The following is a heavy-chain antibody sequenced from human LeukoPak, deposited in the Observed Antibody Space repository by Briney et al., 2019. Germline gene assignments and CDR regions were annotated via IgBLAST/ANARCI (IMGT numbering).Heavy chain of an antibody. Sequence: SQTLSLTCAISGDSVSSISVAWNWIRQSPSRGLEWLGRTYCRSKWYDEYAVSVKSRINISPATSKNQFSLQLTSVTPEDTAVYYCSLARSEYHYGMDVWGQGTTVTVSS. V-gene: IGHV6-1*01. J-gene: IGHJ6*02. CDR2: TYCRSKWYD. CDR1: GDSVSSISVA. CDR3: SLARSEYHYGMDV.